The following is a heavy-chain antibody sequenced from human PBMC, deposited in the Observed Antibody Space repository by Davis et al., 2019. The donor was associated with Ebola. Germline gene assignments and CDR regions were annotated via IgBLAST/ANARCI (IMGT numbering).Heavy chain of an antibody. CDR2: ISAYNGNT. D-gene: IGHD3-16*02. J-gene: IGHJ6*02. V-gene: IGHV1-18*01. Sequence: ASVKVSCKASGGTFSSYAISWVRQAPGQGLEWMGGISAYNGNTNYAQKLQGRVTMTTDTSTSTAYMELRSLRSDDTAVYYCARLRRLGELSSKAYYYYGMDVWGQGTTVTVSS. CDR3: ARLRRLGELSSKAYYYYGMDV. CDR1: GGTFSSYA.